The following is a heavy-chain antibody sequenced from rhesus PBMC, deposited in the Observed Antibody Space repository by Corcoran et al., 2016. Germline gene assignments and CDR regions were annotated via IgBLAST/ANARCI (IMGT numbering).Heavy chain of an antibody. CDR1: GGPISDDYF. D-gene: IGHD6-13*01. J-gene: IGHJ6*01. V-gene: IGHV4-106*01. Sequence: QVQLQESGPGLVKPSETLSLTCDVSGGPISDDYFWSWIRPPPGKGLEWIGYIYGSGGGINYNPSLKNRVTISIDTSKNQFSLKVTSVTVADTAVYYCARYSSWSSGGLDSWGQGVVVTVSS. CDR2: IYGSGGGI. CDR3: ARYSSWSSGGLDS.